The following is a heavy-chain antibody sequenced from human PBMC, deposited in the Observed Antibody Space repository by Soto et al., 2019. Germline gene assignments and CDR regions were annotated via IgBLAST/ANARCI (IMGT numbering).Heavy chain of an antibody. J-gene: IGHJ4*02. D-gene: IGHD3-22*01. CDR3: ARGHHSSGLFDY. Sequence: GGSLRPSCVASGFTFSDYAMHWVRQSPGKGLDWVAVISYDGGTKHHADSVKGRFTISRDNPKNTLHLQMNNLRAEDTAVYYCARGHHSSGLFDYWGQGTLVTVSS. CDR2: ISYDGGTK. V-gene: IGHV3-30-3*01. CDR1: GFTFSDYA.